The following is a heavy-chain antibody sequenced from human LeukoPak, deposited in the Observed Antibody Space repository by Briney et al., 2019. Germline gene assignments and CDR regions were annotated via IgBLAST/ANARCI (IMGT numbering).Heavy chain of an antibody. D-gene: IGHD6-13*01. Sequence: SVKVSCKASGGTFSSYAISWVRQAPGQGLEWMGGIIPIFGTANYAQKFQGRVTITADESTSTAYMELSSLRSEDTAVYYCARDRAGVYYYYYMDVWGKGTTVTVSS. CDR1: GGTFSSYA. J-gene: IGHJ6*03. CDR3: ARDRAGVYYYYYMDV. V-gene: IGHV1-69*13. CDR2: IIPIFGTA.